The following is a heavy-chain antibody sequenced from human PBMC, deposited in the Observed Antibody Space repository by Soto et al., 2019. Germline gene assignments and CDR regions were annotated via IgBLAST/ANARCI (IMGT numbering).Heavy chain of an antibody. CDR2: IYYSGST. V-gene: IGHV4-39*01. CDR3: ARHLRQLDRYYYYGMDV. D-gene: IGHD6-13*01. Sequence: PSETLSLTCTVSGGSISSSSYYWGWIRQPPGKGLEWIGSIYYSGSTYYNPSLKSRVTISVDTSKNQFSLKLSSVTAADTAVYYCARHLRQLDRYYYYGMDVWGQGTTVTVSS. J-gene: IGHJ6*02. CDR1: GGSISSSSYY.